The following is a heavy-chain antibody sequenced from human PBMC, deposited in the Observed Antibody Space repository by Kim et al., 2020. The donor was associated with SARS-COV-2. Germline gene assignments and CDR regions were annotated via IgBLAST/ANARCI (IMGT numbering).Heavy chain of an antibody. V-gene: IGHV3-23*01. CDR3: ARDRLGGGYYSIDL. D-gene: IGHD5-12*01. Sequence: GGSLRLSCAGSGFTFSSYAINWVRQAPGKGLDWVSSITTKSGTYYADSVKGRFTISRDNSRRTLYLQMNAVRAEDTAVYYCARDRLGGGYYSIDLWGQGT. CDR2: ITTKSGT. CDR1: GFTFSSYA. J-gene: IGHJ4*02.